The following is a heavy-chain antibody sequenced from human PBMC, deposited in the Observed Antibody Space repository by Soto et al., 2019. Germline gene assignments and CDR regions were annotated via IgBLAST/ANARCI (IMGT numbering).Heavy chain of an antibody. Sequence: PGESLKISCKGSGYSFTNYWIGWVRQMPGKGLEWMGIIYPGDSDTRYSPSFQGQVTISADKSISTAYLQWSSLKASDTAMYYCARLVNYDSSGYYGLGFYYYGMDVWGQGTTVTVSS. CDR1: GYSFTNYW. CDR2: IYPGDSDT. CDR3: ARLVNYDSSGYYGLGFYYYGMDV. J-gene: IGHJ6*02. V-gene: IGHV5-51*01. D-gene: IGHD3-22*01.